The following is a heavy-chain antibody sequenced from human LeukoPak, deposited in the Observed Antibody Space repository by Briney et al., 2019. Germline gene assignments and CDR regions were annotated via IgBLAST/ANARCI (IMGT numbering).Heavy chain of an antibody. CDR3: ARGGGGRYYDSSGYYSYGY. V-gene: IGHV4-39*07. Sequence: KSSETLSLTCTVSGDSISSSSSYWGWIRQPPGKGLEWIGEINHSGSTNYNPSLKSRVTISVDTSKNQFFLKLSSATAADTAVYYCARGGGGRYYDSSGYYSYGYWGQGTLVTVSS. CDR1: GDSISSSSSY. D-gene: IGHD3-22*01. J-gene: IGHJ4*02. CDR2: INHSGST.